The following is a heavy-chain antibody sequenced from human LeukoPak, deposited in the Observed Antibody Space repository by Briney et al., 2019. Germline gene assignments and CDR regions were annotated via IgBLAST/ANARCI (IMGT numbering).Heavy chain of an antibody. Sequence: SETLSLTCTASGGSITNTNYYWAWVRQPPGKGLEWLGNIYYIGSTYYNPSLKSRVTISVDTSKNQFSLKLSSVTAADTAVYYCARHIGGRYYYYYMDVWGKGTTDTISS. CDR2: IYYIGST. CDR1: GGSITNTNYY. CDR3: ARHIGGRYYYYYMDV. D-gene: IGHD3-16*02. J-gene: IGHJ6*03. V-gene: IGHV4-39*01.